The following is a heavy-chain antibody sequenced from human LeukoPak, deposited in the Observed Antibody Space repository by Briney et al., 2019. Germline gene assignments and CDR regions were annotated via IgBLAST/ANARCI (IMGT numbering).Heavy chain of an antibody. D-gene: IGHD5-24*01. J-gene: IGHJ4*02. CDR3: AKWGGRWLQSEYYFDY. CDR2: ISSNGGST. CDR1: GFTFSSYA. V-gene: IGHV3-64*01. Sequence: PGGSLRLSCAASGFTFSSYAMHWVRQAPGKGLEYVSAISSNGGSTYYANSVKGRFTISRDNSKNTLYLQMNSLRAEDTAVYYCAKWGGRWLQSEYYFDYWGQGTLVTVSS.